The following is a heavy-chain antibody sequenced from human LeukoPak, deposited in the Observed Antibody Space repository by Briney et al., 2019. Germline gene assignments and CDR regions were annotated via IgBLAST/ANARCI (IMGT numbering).Heavy chain of an antibody. Sequence: PGGSLRLSCAASGFTFSSYSMNWVRQAPGKGLEWVSYISSSSSTIYYADSVKGRFAISRDNAKNSLYLQMNSLRAEDTAVYYCAKEMLGIAAAGNFDYWGQGTLVTVSS. CDR3: AKEMLGIAAAGNFDY. V-gene: IGHV3-48*04. CDR2: ISSSSSTI. D-gene: IGHD6-13*01. J-gene: IGHJ4*02. CDR1: GFTFSSYS.